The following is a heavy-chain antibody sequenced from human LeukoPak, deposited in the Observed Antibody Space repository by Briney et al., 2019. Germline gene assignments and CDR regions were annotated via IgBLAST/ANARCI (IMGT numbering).Heavy chain of an antibody. CDR1: GGSISSYY. J-gene: IGHJ6*03. CDR2: IYYSGST. Sequence: PSETLSLTCTVSGGSISSYYWSWIRQPPGKGLEWIGYIYYSGSTNYKSSLKSRVTISVDTSKNQFSLKLSSVTAADTAVYYCARTTEGGYSYGYFYYYYMDVWGKGTTVTVSS. V-gene: IGHV4-59*01. D-gene: IGHD5-18*01. CDR3: ARTTEGGYSYGYFYYYYMDV.